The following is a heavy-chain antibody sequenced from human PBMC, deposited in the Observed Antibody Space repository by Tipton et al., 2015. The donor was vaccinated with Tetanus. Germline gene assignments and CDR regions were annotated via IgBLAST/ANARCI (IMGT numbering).Heavy chain of an antibody. J-gene: IGHJ4*02. CDR1: GGSISGYY. D-gene: IGHD6-13*01. V-gene: IGHV4-59*08. CDR3: AKPYSSSCVFDY. CDR2: LHYTGNT. Sequence: TLSLTCNVSGGSISGYYWSWIRQPPEKGLERIGNLHYTGNTKYNPSLKSRVTISVDTSKNQFSLKLSSVTAADTAVYYCAKPYSSSCVFDYWGQGTLVTVSS.